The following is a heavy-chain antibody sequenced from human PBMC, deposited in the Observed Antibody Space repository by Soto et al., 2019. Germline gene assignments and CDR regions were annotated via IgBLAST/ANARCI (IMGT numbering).Heavy chain of an antibody. CDR2: IYYSGST. CDR1: GGSISSGDYY. D-gene: IGHD3-10*01. V-gene: IGHV4-30-4*01. Sequence: SETLSLTCTVSGGSISSGDYYWSWNRQPPGKGLEWIGYIYYSGSTYYNPSLKSRVTTSVDTSKNQLSLKLSSVTAADTAGYYCARGRGVLLWFGEMGAFDIWGQGTMVTVSS. J-gene: IGHJ3*02. CDR3: ARGRGVLLWFGEMGAFDI.